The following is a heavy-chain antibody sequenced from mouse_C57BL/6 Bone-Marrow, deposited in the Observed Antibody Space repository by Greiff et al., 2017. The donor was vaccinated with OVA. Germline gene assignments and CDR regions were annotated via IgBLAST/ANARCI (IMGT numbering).Heavy chain of an antibody. CDR1: GFTFSDYY. V-gene: IGHV5-12*01. J-gene: IGHJ4*01. Sequence: EVKLVESGGGLVQPGGSLKLSCAASGFTFSDYYMYWVRQTPEKRLEWVAYISTGGGSTYYPDTVKGRFTISRDNAKNTLYLQMSRLKSEDTAMYYCARHVNLHYAMDYWGQGTSVTVSS. CDR2: ISTGGGST. CDR3: ARHVNLHYAMDY.